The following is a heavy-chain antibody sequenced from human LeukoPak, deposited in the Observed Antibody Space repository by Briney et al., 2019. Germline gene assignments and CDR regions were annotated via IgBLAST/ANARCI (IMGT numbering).Heavy chain of an antibody. Sequence: GGSLRLSCAASGFTFSSYSMNWVRQAPGKGLEWVSSISSSSSYIYYADSVKGRFTISRDNAKNSLYLQMNSLRAEDTAVYYCARDRIAVAYFDYWDQGTLVTVSS. J-gene: IGHJ4*02. V-gene: IGHV3-21*01. CDR3: ARDRIAVAYFDY. CDR1: GFTFSSYS. D-gene: IGHD6-19*01. CDR2: ISSSSSYI.